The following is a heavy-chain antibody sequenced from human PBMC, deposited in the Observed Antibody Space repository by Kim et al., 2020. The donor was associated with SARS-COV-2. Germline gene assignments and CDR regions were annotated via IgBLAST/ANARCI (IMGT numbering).Heavy chain of an antibody. D-gene: IGHD4-17*01. CDR1: GYTFTSYA. CDR3: ARDGEVDDYGDYGSHAFDI. V-gene: IGHV1-3*01. CDR2: INAGNGNT. J-gene: IGHJ3*02. Sequence: ASVKVSCKASGYTFTSYAMHWVRQAPGQRLEWMGWINAGNGNTKYSQKFQGRVTITRDTSASTAYMELSSLRSEDTAVYYCARDGEVDDYGDYGSHAFDIWGQGTMVTVSS.